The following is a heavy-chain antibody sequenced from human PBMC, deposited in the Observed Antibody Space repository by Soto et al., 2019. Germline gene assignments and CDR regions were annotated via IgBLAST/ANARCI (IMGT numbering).Heavy chain of an antibody. CDR2: IYYSGST. J-gene: IGHJ4*02. CDR3: ARGAASRDYDSSGYYPGNS. CDR1: GGSISSGGYY. Sequence: QVQLQESGPGLVKPSQTLSLTCTVSGGSISSGGYYWSWIRQHPGKGLEWIGYIYYSGSTYYNPSLKSRVTISVDTSKNQFSLKLSSVTAADTAVYYCARGAASRDYDSSGYYPGNSWGQGTLVTVSS. D-gene: IGHD3-22*01. V-gene: IGHV4-31*03.